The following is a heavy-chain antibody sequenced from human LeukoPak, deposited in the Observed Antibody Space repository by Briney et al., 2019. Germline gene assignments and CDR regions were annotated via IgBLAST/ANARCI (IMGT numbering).Heavy chain of an antibody. CDR1: GFPFSNHG. CDR3: TYGGNFDY. Sequence: GGSLRLSCVASGFPFSNHGMHWVRQAPGKGLEWVSVIYSGGDTYYADSVKGRFTISRDNSKNTLSLQMNSLRAEDTALYYCTYGGNFDYWGQGTLVTVSS. CDR2: IYSGGDT. J-gene: IGHJ4*02. V-gene: IGHV3-66*01. D-gene: IGHD4-17*01.